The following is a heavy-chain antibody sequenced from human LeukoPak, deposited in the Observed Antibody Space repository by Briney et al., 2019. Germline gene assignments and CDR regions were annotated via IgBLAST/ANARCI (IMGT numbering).Heavy chain of an antibody. CDR1: GFTFSIYS. J-gene: IGHJ4*02. V-gene: IGHV3-21*01. D-gene: IGHD1-1*01. CDR3: AREDLEGFDF. CDR2: IGSSSSSI. Sequence: GGSLRLSCAVSGFTFSIYSMNWVRQAPGKGLEWVSSIGSSSSSIYYADSVKGRFTISRDNAKNSLYLQMNSLRAEDTAVYYCAREDLEGFDFWGQGTLVTVSS.